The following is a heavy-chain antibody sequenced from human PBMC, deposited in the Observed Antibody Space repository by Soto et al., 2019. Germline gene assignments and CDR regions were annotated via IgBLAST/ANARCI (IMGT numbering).Heavy chain of an antibody. J-gene: IGHJ6*02. CDR1: GFTFSSYG. CDR3: ATDTEWMVRGNYYGLDV. Sequence: GGSLRLSCAASGFTFSSYGMHWVRQAPGKGLEWVAVISYDGSNKYYADSVKGRFTISRDNSKNTLYLQMNSLRAEDTAVYYCATDTEWMVRGNYYGLDVWGQGTTVTVSS. D-gene: IGHD6-19*01. V-gene: IGHV3-30*03. CDR2: ISYDGSNK.